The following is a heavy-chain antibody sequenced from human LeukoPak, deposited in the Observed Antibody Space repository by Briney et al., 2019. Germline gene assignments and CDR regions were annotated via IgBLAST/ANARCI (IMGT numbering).Heavy chain of an antibody. Sequence: ASDTLSLTCTVSGYSISSGYYWGWLRQPPGEGLEGHGSSYHRGSTYYNPSLKSRGNMSIDTSNSQFSLRLRFVTAADTAVYYCARDSGTTGEVKFDAWGQGTLVTVSS. CDR2: SYHRGST. CDR1: GYSISSGYY. V-gene: IGHV4-38-2*02. CDR3: ARDSGTTGEVKFDA. J-gene: IGHJ5*02. D-gene: IGHD3-10*01.